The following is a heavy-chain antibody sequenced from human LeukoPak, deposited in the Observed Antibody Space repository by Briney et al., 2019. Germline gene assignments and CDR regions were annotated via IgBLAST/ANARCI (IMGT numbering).Heavy chain of an antibody. CDR2: IIPIFGTA. CDR1: GYTFTGYY. V-gene: IGHV1-69*06. J-gene: IGHJ6*03. Sequence: SVKVSCKASGYTFTGYYMHWVRQAPGQGLEWMGGIIPIFGTANYTQKFQGRVTIAADKSTSTAYMELSSLRSEDTAVYYCARVRAVYYYYYYMDVWGKGTTVTVSS. CDR3: ARVRAVYYYYYYMDV.